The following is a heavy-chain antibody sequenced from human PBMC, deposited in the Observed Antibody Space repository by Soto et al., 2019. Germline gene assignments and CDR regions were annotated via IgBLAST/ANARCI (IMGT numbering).Heavy chain of an antibody. CDR2: ISYDGSNK. V-gene: IGHV3-30*18. CDR3: AKLSGYSSGPDDY. CDR1: GFTFSSYG. D-gene: IGHD6-19*01. J-gene: IGHJ4*02. Sequence: QVQLVESGGGVVQPGRSLRLSCAASGFTFSSYGMHWVRQAPGKGLEWVAVISYDGSNKYYADSVKGRFTISRDNSKNTLYLQMNSLRAEDTAVYYCAKLSGYSSGPDDYWGQGTLVTVSS.